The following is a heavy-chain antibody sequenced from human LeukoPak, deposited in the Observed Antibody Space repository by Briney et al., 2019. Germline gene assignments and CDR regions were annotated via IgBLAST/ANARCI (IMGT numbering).Heavy chain of an antibody. D-gene: IGHD1-1*01. CDR1: GFTFSDYG. J-gene: IGHJ4*02. V-gene: IGHV3-30*03. CDR2: ISYDGSDK. Sequence: GGSLRLSCAASGFTFSDYGMHWVRQAPGKGLEWVAVISYDGSDKYYADSVKGRFTISRDNSKNTLYLQMNSLRTEDTAVYYCAARRYITEGGDYWGQGTLVTVSS. CDR3: AARRYITEGGDY.